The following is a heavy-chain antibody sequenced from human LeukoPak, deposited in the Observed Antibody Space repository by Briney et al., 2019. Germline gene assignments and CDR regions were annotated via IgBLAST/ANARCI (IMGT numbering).Heavy chain of an antibody. J-gene: IGHJ3*02. CDR1: GFTFSSYG. Sequence: GGSLRLSCAASGFTFSSYGMHWVRQAPGKGLEWVANIKQGGSDKFYMDSVKGRFTISRDNADDSLFLQMDSLRVEDTAVYYCARDPGGQGWGAFDIWGQGTLVTVSS. V-gene: IGHV3-7*01. CDR3: ARDPGGQGWGAFDI. CDR2: IKQGGSDK. D-gene: IGHD3-16*01.